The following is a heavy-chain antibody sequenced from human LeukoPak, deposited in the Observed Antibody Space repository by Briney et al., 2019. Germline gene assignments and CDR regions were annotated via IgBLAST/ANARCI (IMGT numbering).Heavy chain of an antibody. V-gene: IGHV3-23*01. CDR2: MGGGGTT. CDR1: GFTFNNYV. J-gene: IGHJ4*02. CDR3: AKAGRPQAVAGWIDY. D-gene: IGHD6-19*01. Sequence: GGSLILSCAASGFTFNNYVMSWARQAPGKGLEWVSAMGGGGTTYYADYVKGRFTISRDTSKNTLFLQMNSLRAEDTAIYYCAKAGRPQAVAGWIDYWGQGTLVTVSS.